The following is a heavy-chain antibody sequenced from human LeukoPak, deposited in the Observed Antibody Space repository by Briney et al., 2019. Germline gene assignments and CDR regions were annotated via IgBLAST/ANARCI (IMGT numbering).Heavy chain of an antibody. CDR2: IIPIFGTA. J-gene: IGHJ5*02. CDR3: ARGPPVRYQLLVPVGGP. V-gene: IGHV1-69*13. CDR1: GGTFSSYA. D-gene: IGHD2-2*01. Sequence: ASVTVSCTASGGTFSSYAISWVRQAPGQGLEWMGGIIPIFGTANYAQKFQGRVTITADESTSTAYMELSSLRSEDTAVYYCARGPPVRYQLLVPVGGPWGQGTLVTVSS.